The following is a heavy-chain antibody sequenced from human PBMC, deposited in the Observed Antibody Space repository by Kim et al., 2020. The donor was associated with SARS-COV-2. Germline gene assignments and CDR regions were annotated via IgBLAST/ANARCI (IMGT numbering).Heavy chain of an antibody. CDR2: ISGSGGST. CDR3: AKGDRGYSYGYVGLYYFDY. V-gene: IGHV3-23*01. D-gene: IGHD5-18*01. J-gene: IGHJ4*02. CDR1: GFTFSSYA. Sequence: GGSLRLSCAASGFTFSSYAMSWVRQAPGKGLEWVSAISGSGGSTYYADSVKGRFTISRDNSKNTLYLQMNSLRAEDTAVYYCAKGDRGYSYGYVGLYYFDYWGQGTLVTVSS.